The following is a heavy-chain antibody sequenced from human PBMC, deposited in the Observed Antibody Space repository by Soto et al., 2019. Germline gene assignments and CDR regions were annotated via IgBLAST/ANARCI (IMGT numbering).Heavy chain of an antibody. CDR1: GGSISSYY. Sequence: QVQLQESGPGLVKPSETLSLTCTVSGGSISSYYWSWIRQPPGKGLEWIGYIYYSGSTNYNPSLKSRVTISVDTSKNQFSLKLSSVTAADTAVYYCARETYYGSEGYWGQGTLVTVSS. CDR2: IYYSGST. D-gene: IGHD3-10*01. CDR3: ARETYYGSEGY. J-gene: IGHJ4*02. V-gene: IGHV4-59*01.